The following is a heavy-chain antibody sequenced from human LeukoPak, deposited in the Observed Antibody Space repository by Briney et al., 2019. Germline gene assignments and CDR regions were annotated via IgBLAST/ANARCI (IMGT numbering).Heavy chain of an antibody. V-gene: IGHV3-74*01. CDR3: VRDGGGTTPYDC. Sequence: GGSVRLSCAASGFTLSDYWMNWVRQVPGKGPVWVSHISPDGRNMAYADSVKGRFTISRDSAKNTLYLQMNSLRVGDTAVYYCVRDGGGTTPYDCWGQGTLVTVSS. D-gene: IGHD1-7*01. CDR2: ISPDGRNM. CDR1: GFTLSDYW. J-gene: IGHJ4*02.